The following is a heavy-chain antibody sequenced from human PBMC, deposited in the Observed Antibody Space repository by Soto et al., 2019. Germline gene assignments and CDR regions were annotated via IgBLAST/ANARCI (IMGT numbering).Heavy chain of an antibody. Sequence: QITLKESGPTVVKPTQTLTLTCIFSGFSFSADGVAVGWIRQPPGKALEWLALIFWDDDPRYSPPLKSRLTITKDTSNNQVVLTMTNMDPVDTGTYYCAHAYGGTSWPNDAFDVWGQGTVVTVSS. CDR3: AHAYGGTSWPNDAFDV. CDR1: GFSFSADGVA. CDR2: IFWDDDP. J-gene: IGHJ3*01. D-gene: IGHD2-21*01. V-gene: IGHV2-5*02.